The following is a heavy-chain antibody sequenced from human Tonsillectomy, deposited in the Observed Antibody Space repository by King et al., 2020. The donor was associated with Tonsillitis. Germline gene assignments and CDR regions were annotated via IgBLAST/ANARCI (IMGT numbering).Heavy chain of an antibody. CDR3: AREGITKPFDC. V-gene: IGHV3-11*01. J-gene: IGHJ4*02. CDR1: GFTFSDYY. D-gene: IGHD1-14*01. Sequence: VQLVESGGGLVKPGGSLRLSCAASGFTFSDYYMSWIRQAPGKGLEWLSYISNSGSLVFDADSVRGRFTISRDNARKSLYLRMDSLRAEDTAVYYCAREGITKPFDCWGQGAPVTVSS. CDR2: ISNSGSLV.